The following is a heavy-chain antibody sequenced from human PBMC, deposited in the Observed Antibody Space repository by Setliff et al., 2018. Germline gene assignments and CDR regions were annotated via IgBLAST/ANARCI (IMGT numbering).Heavy chain of an antibody. CDR1: GFTFSSYG. J-gene: IGHJ6*02. V-gene: IGHV3-23*01. CDR3: TRDQDYYGMDV. CDR2: ISGSGDAT. Sequence: GGSLRLSCAASGFTFSSYGMHWVRQAPGKGLEWVSGISGSGDATYYADSVKGRFTISRDNTKNSLYLQMNSLRGEDTAVYHCTRDQDYYGMDVWGQGTTVTV.